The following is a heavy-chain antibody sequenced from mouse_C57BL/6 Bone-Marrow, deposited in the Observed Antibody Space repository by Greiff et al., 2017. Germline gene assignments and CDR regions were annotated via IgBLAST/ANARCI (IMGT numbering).Heavy chain of an antibody. CDR2: IRLKSDNYAT. CDR3: PGGCVLFFDY. CDR1: GFTFSNYW. V-gene: IGHV6-3*01. J-gene: IGHJ2*01. Sequence: EVQLVESGGGLVQPGGSMKLSCVASGFTFSNYWMNWVRQSPEKGLEWVAQIRLKSDNYATHYAESVKGRFTISRDDSKSSVYLQMNNLRAEYTGIYYCPGGCVLFFDYWGQGTTLTASS.